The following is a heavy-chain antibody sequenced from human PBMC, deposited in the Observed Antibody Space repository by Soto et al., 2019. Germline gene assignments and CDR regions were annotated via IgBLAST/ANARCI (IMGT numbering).Heavy chain of an antibody. J-gene: IGHJ5*02. D-gene: IGHD3-10*01. CDR1: CNSITSDYY. Sequence: PWDPLSLTCAVSCNSITSDYYCGWIQQPPAKGMEWIASMYSGSTYYNPTHKGRVTISVDTPKPQYAPRLTSVTAAERTMYSCAKKGYYPSGKINLFDPWGHRTLATVS. CDR3: AKKGYYPSGKINLFDP. V-gene: IGHV4-38-2*01. CDR2: MYSGST.